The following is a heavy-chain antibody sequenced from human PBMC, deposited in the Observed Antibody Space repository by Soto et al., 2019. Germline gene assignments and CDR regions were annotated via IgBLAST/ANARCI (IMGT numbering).Heavy chain of an antibody. CDR3: ARGLIAGGYFDH. CDR2: ISAYDGST. D-gene: IGHD2-15*01. CDR1: GYTFSAYG. Sequence: QVKLVQSGPEMKNPGASVRVSCKASGYTFSAYGFTWVRQAPGQGLEWLGWISAYDGSTNYAQKVQDRVTMTTDTSTTTVFLDLRSLRSDDTAVYYCARGLIAGGYFDHWGQGTRVIVSS. V-gene: IGHV1-18*04. J-gene: IGHJ4*02.